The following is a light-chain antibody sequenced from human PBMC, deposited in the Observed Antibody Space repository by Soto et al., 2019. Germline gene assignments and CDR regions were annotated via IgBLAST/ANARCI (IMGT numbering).Light chain of an antibody. CDR2: LEGSGSY. CDR3: ETWDSDTHTV. Sequence: QAVVTQSSSASASLGSSVKLTCTLSSGHSSYIIAWHQQQPGKAPRYLMKLEGSGSYNKGSGVPDRFSGSSSGADRYLTISHLQFEDEADYYCETWDSDTHTVFGGGTKLTVL. J-gene: IGLJ3*02. V-gene: IGLV4-60*02. CDR1: SGHSSYI.